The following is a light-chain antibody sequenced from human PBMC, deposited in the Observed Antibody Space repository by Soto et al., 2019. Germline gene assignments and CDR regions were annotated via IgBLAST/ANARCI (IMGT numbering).Light chain of an antibody. V-gene: IGLV2-14*03. J-gene: IGLJ3*02. CDR2: DVD. Sequence: QSVLTQPTSVSGSPGQSITISCTGVSSDLGGYNHVSWYQQHPGNVPRLIIYDVDNRPLGISNRFSGSQSGNTASLSISGLQAEDEAEYYCCAYTARTTLSWVFGGGTKLTVL. CDR1: SSDLGGYNH. CDR3: CAYTARTTLSWV.